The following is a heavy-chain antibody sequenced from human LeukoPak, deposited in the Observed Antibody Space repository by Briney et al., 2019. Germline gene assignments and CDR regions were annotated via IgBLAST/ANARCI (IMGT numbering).Heavy chain of an antibody. CDR3: ARDKRTMTYGDFVDY. CDR1: EFTFSSYS. D-gene: IGHD4-17*01. Sequence: GGSLRLSCAASEFTFSSYSMNWVRQAPGKGLEWVSYITNSGNSKSYADSVKGRFTISRDNTKNSLYLQMNGLRAEDTAVYYCARDKRTMTYGDFVDYWGQGTLVTVSS. CDR2: ITNSGNSK. J-gene: IGHJ4*02. V-gene: IGHV3-48*01.